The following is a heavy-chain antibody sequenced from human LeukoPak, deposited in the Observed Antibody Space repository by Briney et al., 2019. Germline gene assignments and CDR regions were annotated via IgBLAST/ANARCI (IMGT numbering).Heavy chain of an antibody. CDR2: INPNSGGT. CDR3: ARGRYSSSWWSYYFDY. Sequence: ASVKVSCKASGYTFTGYYMHWVRQAPGQGLEWMGWINPNSGGTNYAQKSQGRVTMTRDTSISTAYMELSRLRSDDTAVYYCARGRYSSSWWSYYFDYWGQGTLVTVSS. CDR1: GYTFTGYY. D-gene: IGHD6-13*01. V-gene: IGHV1-2*02. J-gene: IGHJ4*02.